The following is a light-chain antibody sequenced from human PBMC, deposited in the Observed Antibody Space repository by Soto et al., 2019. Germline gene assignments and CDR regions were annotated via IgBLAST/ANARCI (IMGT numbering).Light chain of an antibody. Sequence: EIVLTQSPGTLSLSPGERATLSCRASQSVSSSYLAWYQQKPGQAPRLLIYGASSRATGIPDRFSGSGSGTDFTLTISRLEPEDFAVYYCQQYGSSPWTFGQGINVEIK. CDR2: GAS. CDR3: QQYGSSPWT. J-gene: IGKJ1*01. CDR1: QSVSSSY. V-gene: IGKV3-20*01.